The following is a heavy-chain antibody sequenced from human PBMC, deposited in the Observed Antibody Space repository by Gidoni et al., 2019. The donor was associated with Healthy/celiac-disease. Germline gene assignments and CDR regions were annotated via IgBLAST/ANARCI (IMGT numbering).Heavy chain of an antibody. J-gene: IGHJ4*02. V-gene: IGHV3-21*01. CDR2: ISSSSSYI. Sequence: EVQLVESGGGLVKPGGSLRLSCSASGFTFSSYSMNWVRQAPGKGLEWVSSISSSSSYIYYADSVKGRFTISRDNAKNSLYLQMNSLRAEDTAVYYCARDSDYGDRNFDYWGQGTLVTVSS. CDR3: ARDSDYGDRNFDY. CDR1: GFTFSSYS. D-gene: IGHD4-17*01.